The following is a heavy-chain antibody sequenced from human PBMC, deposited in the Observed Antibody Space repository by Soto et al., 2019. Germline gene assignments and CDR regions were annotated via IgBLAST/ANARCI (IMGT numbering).Heavy chain of an antibody. CDR3: ASMGTPATGLYFFDY. CDR2: ISYSGST. Sequence: QVQLQESGPGLVKPSQTLSLTCTVSGGSISSGNYYWSWIRQPPGKGLEWIGFISYSGSTYYSTSLKSPVTISVDPSKCQFSLTLSFVTAADTAVYYCASMGTPATGLYFFDYWGQGSLVTVSS. J-gene: IGHJ4*02. D-gene: IGHD2-15*01. V-gene: IGHV4-30-4*01. CDR1: GGSISSGNYY.